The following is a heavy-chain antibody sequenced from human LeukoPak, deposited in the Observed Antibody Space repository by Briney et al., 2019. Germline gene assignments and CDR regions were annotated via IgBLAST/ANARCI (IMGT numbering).Heavy chain of an antibody. V-gene: IGHV4-61*02. J-gene: IGHJ4*02. CDR1: GGSISSGSYY. D-gene: IGHD3-22*01. Sequence: SQTLSLTCTVSGGSISSGSYYWSCIPQPAGKGLEWIGRIYTSGSTNYNPSLKSRVTISVDTSKNQFSLKLSSVTAADTAVYYCARVTTGGYYNCWGQGTLVSVCS. CDR2: IYTSGST. CDR3: ARVTTGGYYNC.